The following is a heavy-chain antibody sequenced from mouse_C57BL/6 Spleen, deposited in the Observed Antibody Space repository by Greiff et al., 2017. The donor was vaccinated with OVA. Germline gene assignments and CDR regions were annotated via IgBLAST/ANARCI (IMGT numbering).Heavy chain of an antibody. V-gene: IGHV5-16*01. CDR3: ARDGHYYGSTYWYFDV. D-gene: IGHD1-1*01. Sequence: EVHLVESEGGLVQPGSSMKLSCTASGFTFSDYYMAWVRQVPEKGLEWVANINYDGSSTYYLDSLKSRFIISRDNAKNILYLQMSSLKSEDTATYYCARDGHYYGSTYWYFDVWGTGTTVTVSS. CDR1: GFTFSDYY. J-gene: IGHJ1*03. CDR2: INYDGSST.